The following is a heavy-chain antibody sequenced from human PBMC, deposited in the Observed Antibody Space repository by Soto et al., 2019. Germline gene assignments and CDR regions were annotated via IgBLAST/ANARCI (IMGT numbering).Heavy chain of an antibody. CDR3: ASLHMVRGEHAFDY. CDR2: ISGSGGST. Sequence: GGSLRLSCAASGFTFSSYAMSWVRQAPGKGLEWVSAISGSGGSTYYADSVKGRFTISRDNSKNTLYLQMNSLGAEDTAVYYCASLHMVRGEHAFDYWGHGTMVTVSS. CDR1: GFTFSSYA. J-gene: IGHJ4*01. D-gene: IGHD3-10*01. V-gene: IGHV3-23*01.